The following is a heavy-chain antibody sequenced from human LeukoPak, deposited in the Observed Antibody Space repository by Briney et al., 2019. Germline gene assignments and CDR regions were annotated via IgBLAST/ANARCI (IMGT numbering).Heavy chain of an antibody. J-gene: IGHJ4*02. CDR1: GGTFSSYA. CDR3: ARDPSGGYVPYFDY. CDR2: IIPILGIT. D-gene: IGHD3-16*01. Sequence: SVTVSCKASGGTFSSYAISWVRQAPGQGLEWMGRIIPILGITNYAQKFQGRVTITADKSTSTAYMELSSLRSDDTAVYYCARDPSGGYVPYFDYWGQGTLVTVSS. V-gene: IGHV1-69*04.